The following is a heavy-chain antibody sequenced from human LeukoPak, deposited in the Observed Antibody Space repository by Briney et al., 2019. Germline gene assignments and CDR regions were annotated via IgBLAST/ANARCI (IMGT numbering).Heavy chain of an antibody. J-gene: IGHJ4*02. V-gene: IGHV4-59*12. CDR1: GGSISSYY. CDR2: IYYSGST. Sequence: SETLSLTCTVSGGSISSYYWSWIRQPPGKGLEWIGYIYYSGSTNYNPSLKSRVTISVDTSKNQFSLKLSSVTAADTAVYYCARARSGYGYWGQGTLVTVSS. D-gene: IGHD3-3*01. CDR3: ARARSGYGY.